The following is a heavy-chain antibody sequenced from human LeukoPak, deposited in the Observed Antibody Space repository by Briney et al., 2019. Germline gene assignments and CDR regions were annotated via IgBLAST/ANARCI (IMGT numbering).Heavy chain of an antibody. J-gene: IGHJ4*02. CDR2: INSGGSGT. CDR3: AGAIGYDYVWGSYRHPDY. D-gene: IGHD3-16*02. V-gene: IGHV3-74*01. CDR1: GFNFASNC. Sequence: GGSLRLSCAASGFNFASNCMHWVRQTPGKGLMWVSGINSGGSGTSYADSVEGRFTISRDNAKNSLYLQMNSLRAEDTAVYYCAGAIGYDYVWGSYRHPDYWGQGTLVTVSS.